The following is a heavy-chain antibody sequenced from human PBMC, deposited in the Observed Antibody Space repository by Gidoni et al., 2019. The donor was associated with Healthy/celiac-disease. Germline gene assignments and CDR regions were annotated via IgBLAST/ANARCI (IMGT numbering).Heavy chain of an antibody. V-gene: IGHV3-48*03. D-gene: IGHD2-2*01. CDR1: GFTFSSYE. J-gene: IGHJ6*02. CDR2: ISSSGSTI. Sequence: EVQLVVSGGGLVHLGGSLTLSCAASGFTFSSYEMNWVGQAPGKGMEWVSYISSSGSTIYDADSVKGRFNISRDNAKNSLYLQMNSLRAEDTAVYYCARVANIVVVPAAMGYYGMDVWGQGTTVTVSS. CDR3: ARVANIVVVPAAMGYYGMDV.